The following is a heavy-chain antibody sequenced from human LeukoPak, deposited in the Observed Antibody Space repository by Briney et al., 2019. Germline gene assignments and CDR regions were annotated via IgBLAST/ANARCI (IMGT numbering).Heavy chain of an antibody. CDR2: TYYRSKWYD. CDR1: GDSVSSKNGA. V-gene: IGHV6-1*01. Sequence: SQTLSFTCGISGDSVSSKNGAWNWIRQSPSRGLEWVGRTYYRSKWYDDYATSLQGRISISPDTSKNQFSLHLYSVTPEDTAVYYCARDVGITGWYTFGYWGQGILVTVSS. CDR3: ARDVGITGWYTFGY. J-gene: IGHJ4*02. D-gene: IGHD6-19*01.